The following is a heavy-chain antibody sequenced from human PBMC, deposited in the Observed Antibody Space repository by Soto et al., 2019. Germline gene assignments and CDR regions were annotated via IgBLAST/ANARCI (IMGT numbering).Heavy chain of an antibody. CDR3: ARFETGSSGLNWFDP. CDR1: GGSFSGYY. V-gene: IGHV4-34*01. J-gene: IGHJ5*02. D-gene: IGHD6-25*01. Sequence: SDTLSLTCAVYGGSFSGYYWSWIRQPPGKGLEWIGEINHSGSTNYNPSLKSRVTISVDTSKNQFSLKLSSVTAADTAVYYCARFETGSSGLNWFDPWGQGTLVTVS. CDR2: INHSGST.